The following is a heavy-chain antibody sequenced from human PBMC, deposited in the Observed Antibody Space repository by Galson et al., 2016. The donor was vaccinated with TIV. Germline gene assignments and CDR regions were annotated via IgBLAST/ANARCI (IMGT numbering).Heavy chain of an antibody. CDR2: IKQDGSVK. V-gene: IGHV3-7*03. J-gene: IGHJ4*02. CDR3: ARGGIAPGEY. CDR1: GFTFSSYW. Sequence: SLRLSCAASGFTFSSYWMIWFRQAPGKGLEWVANIKQDGSVKYYVDSVKGRFTISRDNAKNSVYLQMNSLRAEDTAVYYWARGGIAPGEYWGQGILVTVSS. D-gene: IGHD6-25*01.